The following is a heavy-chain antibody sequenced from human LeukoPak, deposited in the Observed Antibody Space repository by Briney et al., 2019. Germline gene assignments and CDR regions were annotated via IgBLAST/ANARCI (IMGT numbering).Heavy chain of an antibody. CDR2: IYYSGST. Sequence: PSETLSLTCTVSGGSISSGDYYWSWIRQPPGKGLEWIGYIYYSGSTYYNPSLKSRVTISVDTSKNQFSLKLSSVTAADTAVYYCAREQQLVPDAFDIWGQGTMVTVSS. D-gene: IGHD6-13*01. CDR3: AREQQLVPDAFDI. CDR1: GGSISSGDYY. J-gene: IGHJ3*02. V-gene: IGHV4-30-4*08.